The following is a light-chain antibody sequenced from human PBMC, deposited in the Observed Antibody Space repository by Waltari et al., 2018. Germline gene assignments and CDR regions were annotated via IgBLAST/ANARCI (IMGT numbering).Light chain of an antibody. Sequence: QSALTQPASVSGSPGQSITISCSSTSSDIFLHNSFSWYQPHPGQAPKVKIYEVTNRPSGVSTRFSGSKSGNTASLTISGLQAEDEADYYCSSFTNTNTWVFGGGTKLTVL. V-gene: IGLV2-14*01. CDR2: EVT. CDR1: SSDIFLHNS. CDR3: SSFTNTNTWV. J-gene: IGLJ3*02.